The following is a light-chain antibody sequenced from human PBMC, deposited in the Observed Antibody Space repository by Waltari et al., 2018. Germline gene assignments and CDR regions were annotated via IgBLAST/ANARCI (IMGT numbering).Light chain of an antibody. J-gene: IGKJ5*01. Sequence: EIVLTQSPAALSLSPGERATLSCGASQTVRSNYLAWYQQKPGLAPRLLIFDASSRATGIPDRFSGSGSGTDFTLTISRLEPEDFAVYYCQQFGSSPITFGQGTRLEIK. V-gene: IGKV3D-20*01. CDR3: QQFGSSPIT. CDR2: DAS. CDR1: QTVRSNY.